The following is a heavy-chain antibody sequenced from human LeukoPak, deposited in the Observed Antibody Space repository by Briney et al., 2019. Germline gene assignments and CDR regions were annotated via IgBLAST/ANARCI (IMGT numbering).Heavy chain of an antibody. CDR3: ARVPTVTFFDY. J-gene: IGHJ4*02. CDR1: GGSISSSSYY. Sequence: SETLSLTCTVSGGSISSSSYYWGWIRQPPGKGLEWIGSIYYSRSTYYNPSLKSRVTISVDTSKNQFSLKRSSVTAADTAVYYCARVPTVTFFDYWGQGTLVTVSS. CDR2: IYYSRST. D-gene: IGHD4-17*01. V-gene: IGHV4-39*01.